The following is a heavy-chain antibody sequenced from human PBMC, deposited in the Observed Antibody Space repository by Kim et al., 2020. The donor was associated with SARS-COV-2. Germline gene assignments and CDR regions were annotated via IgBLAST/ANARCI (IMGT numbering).Heavy chain of an antibody. CDR1: GGSISSSSYY. CDR2: IYYSGST. J-gene: IGHJ4*02. D-gene: IGHD6-19*01. V-gene: IGHV4-39*01. CDR3: AGKQWLVNDY. Sequence: SETLSLTCTVSGGSISSSSYYWGWIRQPPGKGLEWIGSIYYSGSTYYNPSLKSRVTISVDTSKNQFSLKLSSVTAADTAVYYCAGKQWLVNDYWGQGTLVTVSS.